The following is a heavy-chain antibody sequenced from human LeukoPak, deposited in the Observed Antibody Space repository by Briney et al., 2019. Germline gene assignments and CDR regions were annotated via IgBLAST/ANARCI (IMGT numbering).Heavy chain of an antibody. CDR2: INHSGST. V-gene: IGHV4-34*01. CDR1: GGSFSGYY. Sequence: MASETLSLTCAVYGGSFSGYYWSWIRQPPGKGLEWIGEINHSGSTNYNPSLKSRVTISVDTSKNQFSLKLSSVTAADTAVYYCARPHRYWGQGTLVTVSS. J-gene: IGHJ4*02. CDR3: ARPHRY.